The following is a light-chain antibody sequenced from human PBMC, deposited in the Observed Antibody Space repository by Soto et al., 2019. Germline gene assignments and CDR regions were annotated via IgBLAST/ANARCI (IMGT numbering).Light chain of an antibody. Sequence: DIQMTQSPSSLSAFVGDRVTISCRVSQGISSWLAWYQQKPEKALKSLIYAASTLQSGVPSRFSGSGSGTDFTLTISSLQPEDFATYYCQQYSSYPTTFGQGTKLEIK. V-gene: IGKV1D-16*01. CDR1: QGISSW. CDR3: QQYSSYPTT. J-gene: IGKJ2*01. CDR2: AAS.